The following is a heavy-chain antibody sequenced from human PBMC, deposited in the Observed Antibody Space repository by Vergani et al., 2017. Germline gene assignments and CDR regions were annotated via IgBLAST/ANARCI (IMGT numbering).Heavy chain of an antibody. J-gene: IGHJ6*02. Sequence: EVQLVQSGAEVKKPGATMKISCKVSGYTFTDHYMHWVKQAPGKGLEWMGLVDPEEGETIYAEKFKGRVTIAADTSTDTAHLELSSLRSGYTAVYYCSTPQTVSTGGMEVWGQGTTVSVSS. V-gene: IGHV1-69-2*01. CDR3: STPQTVSTGGMEV. D-gene: IGHD4-17*01. CDR2: VDPEEGET. CDR1: GYTFTDHY.